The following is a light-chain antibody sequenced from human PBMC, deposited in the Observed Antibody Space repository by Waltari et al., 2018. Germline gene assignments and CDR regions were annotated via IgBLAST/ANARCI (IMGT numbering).Light chain of an antibody. J-gene: IGKJ2*01. CDR3: EQLLSYPRT. CDR2: DAS. V-gene: IGKV1-9*01. Sequence: IQLTQSPSSLSASVRDKVTITCRASQGISRFLAWYQQRPGKAPKVLIYDASTSHSGVPSRFSGSGYGTDFTLTINSLQPEDFATYYCEQLLSYPRTFGQGTKLQI. CDR1: QGISRF.